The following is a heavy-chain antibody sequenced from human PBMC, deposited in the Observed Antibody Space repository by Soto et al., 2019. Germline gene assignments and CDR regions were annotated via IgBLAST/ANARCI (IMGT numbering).Heavy chain of an antibody. CDR2: ISAYNGNT. CDR1: GYTFTNYG. D-gene: IGHD6-19*01. CDR3: ARDGQWLGDWYFDL. V-gene: IGHV1-18*04. J-gene: IGHJ2*01. Sequence: QVQLVQSGAEVQKPGASVKVSCKASGYTFTNYGISWVRQAPGQGLAWMGWISAYNGNTDYAQKLQGRVTMTTDTSTSTGHMELRSLRSDGRAVYYCARDGQWLGDWYFDLWGRGTLVTVSS.